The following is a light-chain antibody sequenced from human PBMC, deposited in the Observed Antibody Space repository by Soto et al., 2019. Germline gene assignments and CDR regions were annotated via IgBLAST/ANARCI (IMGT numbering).Light chain of an antibody. CDR2: GAS. CDR1: QSHSSSY. J-gene: IGKJ2*01. CDR3: QQYGGSPPYT. Sequence: EIVLTQSPGTLSLSPGERATLSCRASQSHSSSYLAWYQQKPGQAPRLLIYGASSRATGIPDRFSGSRSGTGFTLTISRLEPEDFAVYYCQQYGGSPPYTFDQGTKVEIK. V-gene: IGKV3-20*01.